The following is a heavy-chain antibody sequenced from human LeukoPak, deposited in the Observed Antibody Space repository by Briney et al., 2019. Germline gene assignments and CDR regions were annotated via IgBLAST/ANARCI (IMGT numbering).Heavy chain of an antibody. CDR2: MNPNSGNT. CDR1: GYTFTSYD. CDR3: ARDGGYYYDSSGYYYVYYFDY. D-gene: IGHD3-22*01. Sequence: ASVKVSCKASGYTFTSYDINWVRQATGQGLEWMGWMNPNSGNTGYAQKFQGRVTMTRNTSISTAYMELSSLRSEDTAVYYCARDGGYYYDSSGYYYVYYFDYWGQGTLVTVSS. J-gene: IGHJ4*02. V-gene: IGHV1-8*01.